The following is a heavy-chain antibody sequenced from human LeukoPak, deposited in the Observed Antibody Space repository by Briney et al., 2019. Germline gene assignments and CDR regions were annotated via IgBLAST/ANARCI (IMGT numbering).Heavy chain of an antibody. J-gene: IGHJ4*02. CDR2: INLDGSEQ. D-gene: IGHD3-10*01. V-gene: IGHV3-7*01. CDR3: ARDEYYSKYDY. CDR1: GFTFSSYW. Sequence: GGSLRLPCEASGFTFSSYWMSWVRQAPGKGLEWVANINLDGSEQYYVDSVKGRFTISRDNAKNSLYLQMNSLRAEDTAVYFCARDEYYSKYDYWGQGTLVTVSS.